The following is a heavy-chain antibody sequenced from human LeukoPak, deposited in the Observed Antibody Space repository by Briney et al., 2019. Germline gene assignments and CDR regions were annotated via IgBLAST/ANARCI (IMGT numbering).Heavy chain of an antibody. J-gene: IGHJ4*02. D-gene: IGHD6-19*01. Sequence: SETLSLTCTVSGGSISSSSYYWGWIRQPPGKGLEWIGSIYYSGSTYYNPSLKSRVTISVDTSKNQFSLKLSSVTAADTAVYYCANQQWLAFDYWGQGTLVTVSS. CDR2: IYYSGST. CDR3: ANQQWLAFDY. V-gene: IGHV4-39*07. CDR1: GGSISSSSYY.